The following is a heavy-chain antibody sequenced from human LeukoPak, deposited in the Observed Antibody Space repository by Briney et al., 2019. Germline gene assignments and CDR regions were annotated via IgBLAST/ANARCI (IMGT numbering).Heavy chain of an antibody. J-gene: IGHJ4*02. Sequence: SETLSLTCTVSGGSISSYYWSWIRQPPGKGLEWIGYIYYSGSTNYNPSLKSRVTISVDTSKNQFSLKLSSVTAADTAVYYCARTYYYGSGSYSPFDYWGQGTLITVSS. CDR3: ARTYYYGSGSYSPFDY. CDR1: GGSISSYY. V-gene: IGHV4-59*01. CDR2: IYYSGST. D-gene: IGHD3-10*01.